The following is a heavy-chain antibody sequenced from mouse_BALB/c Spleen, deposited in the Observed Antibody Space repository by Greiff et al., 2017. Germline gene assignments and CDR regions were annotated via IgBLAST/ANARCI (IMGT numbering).Heavy chain of an antibody. J-gene: IGHJ4*01. V-gene: IGHV14-4*02. CDR1: GFNIKDYY. Sequence: VQLQQSGAELVRSGASVKLSCTASGFNIKDYYMHWVKQRPEQGLEWIGWIDPENGDTEYAPKFQGKATMTADTSSNTAYLQLSSLTSEDTAVYYCNAHAGGGYYAMDYWGQGTSVTVSS. CDR2: IDPENGDT. CDR3: NAHAGGGYYAMDY.